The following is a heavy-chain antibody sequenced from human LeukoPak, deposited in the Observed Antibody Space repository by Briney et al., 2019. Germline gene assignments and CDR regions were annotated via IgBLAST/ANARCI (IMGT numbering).Heavy chain of an antibody. Sequence: GGSLRLSCAASGFTFSSYGMSWVRQAPGKGLEWVSAISGSGGSTYYADSVKGRFTISRDNSKNTLYLQMNSLRAEDTAVYYCARSLYRGGYDYWGQGTLVTVSS. V-gene: IGHV3-23*01. D-gene: IGHD1-14*01. CDR2: ISGSGGST. J-gene: IGHJ4*02. CDR1: GFTFSSYG. CDR3: ARSLYRGGYDY.